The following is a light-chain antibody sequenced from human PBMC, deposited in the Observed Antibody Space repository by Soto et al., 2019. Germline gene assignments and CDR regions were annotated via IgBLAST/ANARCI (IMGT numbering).Light chain of an antibody. J-gene: IGKJ1*01. Sequence: QMAKHTAARGCSFGDRGTITGLSIQTISSWLAWYQQIPVKAPKLLIYKASTLKSGVPSRFSGSGSGTDFTLTIFCLQSEDFATYYCQQSNIHSWTFGQVSDVEV. V-gene: IGKV1-5*03. CDR3: QQSNIHSWT. CDR1: QTISSW. CDR2: KAS.